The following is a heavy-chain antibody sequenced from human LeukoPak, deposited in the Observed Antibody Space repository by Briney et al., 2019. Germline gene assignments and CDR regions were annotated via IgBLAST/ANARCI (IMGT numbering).Heavy chain of an antibody. CDR1: GYIFTGYY. D-gene: IGHD2-15*01. CDR2: INPNSGGT. Sequence: ASVKVSFKSSGYIFTGYYIHWVRQARGQGLEWMGWINPNSGGTNYARKFQGRVTMTRDTSITTAYMELSSLRSEDTAVYYCARGSPSYCGGGSCLDYFDYGGKGTLVTVSS. J-gene: IGHJ4*02. CDR3: ARGSPSYCGGGSCLDYFDY. V-gene: IGHV1-2*02.